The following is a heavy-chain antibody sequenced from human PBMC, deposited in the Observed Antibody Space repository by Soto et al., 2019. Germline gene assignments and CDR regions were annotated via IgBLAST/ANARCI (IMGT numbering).Heavy chain of an antibody. CDR3: ARGAYDYIWGSYRHYYMDV. V-gene: IGHV4-34*01. CDR2: INHSGST. Sequence: SETLSLTCAVYGGSFSGYYWSWIRQPPGKGLEWIGEINHSGSTNYNPSLKSRVTISVDTSKNQFSLKLSSVTAADTAVYYCARGAYDYIWGSYRHYYMDVWGKGTTVTVS. D-gene: IGHD3-16*02. J-gene: IGHJ6*03. CDR1: GGSFSGYY.